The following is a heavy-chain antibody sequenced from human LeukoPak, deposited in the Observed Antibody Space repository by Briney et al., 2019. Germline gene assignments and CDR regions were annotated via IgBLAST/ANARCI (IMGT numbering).Heavy chain of an antibody. CDR1: GGTFSSYA. D-gene: IGHD4-17*01. J-gene: IGHJ4*02. CDR2: IISILGIA. V-gene: IGHV1-69*04. CDR3: ARVSVDVATVTSFYFDF. Sequence: SVKVSCKACGGTFSSYAISWVRQAPGQRLEWMGRIISILGIANYAQKFQGRVTITADKSTSTAYMELSSLRSEDTAVYYCARVSVDVATVTSFYFDFWGQGTLVTVSS.